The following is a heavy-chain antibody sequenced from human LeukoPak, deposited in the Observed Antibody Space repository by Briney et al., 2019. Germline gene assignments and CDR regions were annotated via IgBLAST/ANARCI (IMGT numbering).Heavy chain of an antibody. CDR3: AKGRYFDSYYFDY. Sequence: GGSLRLSCAASGFTFSSYAMSWVRQAPGKGLEWVSAISGSGGSTYYADSVKGRFTISRDNSKDTLYLQMSSLRAEDTAVYYCAKGRYFDSYYFDYWGQGTLVTVSS. CDR2: ISGSGGST. CDR1: GFTFSSYA. D-gene: IGHD3-9*01. J-gene: IGHJ4*02. V-gene: IGHV3-23*01.